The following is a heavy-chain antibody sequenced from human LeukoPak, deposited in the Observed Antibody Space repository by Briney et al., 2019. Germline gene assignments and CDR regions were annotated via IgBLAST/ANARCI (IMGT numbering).Heavy chain of an antibody. CDR3: AKKTGAYTNNPFDY. D-gene: IGHD3-16*01. CDR1: GFTFSSYW. J-gene: IGHJ4*02. CDR2: ISSSGIST. Sequence: GGSLRLSCAASGFTFSSYWMSWVRQTPGKGLECVSGISSSGISTYYADSVKGRFTISRDISKNTVYLQMNSLRAEDTAVYCCAKKTGAYTNNPFDYWGQGSLVTVSS. V-gene: IGHV3-23*01.